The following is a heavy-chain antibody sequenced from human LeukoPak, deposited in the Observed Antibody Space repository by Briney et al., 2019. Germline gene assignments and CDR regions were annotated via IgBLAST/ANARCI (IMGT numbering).Heavy chain of an antibody. CDR1: GFTFSPNW. D-gene: IGHD2-15*01. V-gene: IGHV3-7*05. CDR2: MKGDGSEK. J-gene: IGHJ4*02. CDR3: ANGGWYSEY. Sequence: PGGSLRLSCAASGFTFSPNWMTWVRQAPGKGLEWVAGMKGDGSEKKYVDPVKGRFTISRDNAKNSLYLEMNSLRAEDTAVYYCANGGWYSEYWGQGTLVTVSS.